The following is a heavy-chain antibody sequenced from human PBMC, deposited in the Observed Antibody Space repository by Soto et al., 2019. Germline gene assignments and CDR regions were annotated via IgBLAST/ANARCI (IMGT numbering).Heavy chain of an antibody. CDR1: GFTFTSSA. V-gene: IGHV1-58*01. Sequence: SVKVSCKASGFTFTSSAVQWVGQARGQRLEWIGWIVVGSGNTNYAQKFQERVTITRDMSTSTAYMELSSLRSEETAVYYCAAVRDRGATIRFVYWGQGTLVTVSS. CDR3: AAVRDRGATIRFVY. CDR2: IVVGSGNT. D-gene: IGHD1-26*01. J-gene: IGHJ4*02.